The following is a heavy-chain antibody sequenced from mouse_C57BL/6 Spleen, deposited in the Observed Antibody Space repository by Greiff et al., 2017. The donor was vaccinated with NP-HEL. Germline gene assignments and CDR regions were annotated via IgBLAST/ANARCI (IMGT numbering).Heavy chain of an antibody. Sequence: QVQLQQPGAELVKPGASVKLSCKASGYTFTSYWMPWVKQRPGQGLEWIGMIHPTSGSTNYNQKFKSKATLTVDKSSSPAYMQLRSLTSEDAAGYYCAREQLRLDYWGQGTTLTVSS. V-gene: IGHV1-64*01. CDR2: IHPTSGST. J-gene: IGHJ2*01. CDR1: GYTFTSYW. D-gene: IGHD3-2*02. CDR3: AREQLRLDY.